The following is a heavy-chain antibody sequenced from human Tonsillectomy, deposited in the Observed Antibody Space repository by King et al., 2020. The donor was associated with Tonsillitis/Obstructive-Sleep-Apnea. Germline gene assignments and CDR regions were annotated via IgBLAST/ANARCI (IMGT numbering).Heavy chain of an antibody. CDR1: GGSISSSSYY. Sequence: LQLQESGPGLVKPSETLSLTCTVSGGSISSSSYYWGWIRQPPGKGLEWIGSIFYSGSTYYNPSLKSRVTISVDTSKNQFSLNLSSVTAADTAVYYCARQADCWPGYDLAYYGMDVWGQGTMVTVSS. D-gene: IGHD3/OR15-3a*01. J-gene: IGHJ6*02. V-gene: IGHV4-39*01. CDR3: ARQADCWPGYDLAYYGMDV. CDR2: IFYSGST.